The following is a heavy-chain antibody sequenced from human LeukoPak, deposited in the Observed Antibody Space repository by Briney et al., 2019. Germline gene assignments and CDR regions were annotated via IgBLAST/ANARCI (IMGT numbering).Heavy chain of an antibody. J-gene: IGHJ6*02. CDR2: ITTYNGNT. CDR3: AKGPSIAAAGGYYYGMDV. D-gene: IGHD6-13*01. Sequence: GASVKVSYKASGYTFTSYGISWVRQAPGQGLEWMGWITTYNGNTKYAQKFQGRVTVTTDTFTSTAYMELRSPRSDDTAVYYCAKGPSIAAAGGYYYGMDVWGQGTTVTVSS. V-gene: IGHV1-18*01. CDR1: GYTFTSYG.